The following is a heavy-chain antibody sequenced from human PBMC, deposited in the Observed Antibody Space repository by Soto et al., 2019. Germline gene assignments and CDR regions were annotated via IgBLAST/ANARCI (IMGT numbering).Heavy chain of an antibody. CDR3: AKDQKLGAGTPLYYFDY. D-gene: IGHD1-1*01. CDR2: ISGSGGST. CDR1: GFTFSSYA. Sequence: GGFLRLSCAASGFTFSSYAMSWVRQAPGKGLEWVSAISGSGGSTYYADSVKGRFTISRDNSKNTLYLQMNSLRAEDTAVYYCAKDQKLGAGTPLYYFDYWGQGTLVTVSS. J-gene: IGHJ4*02. V-gene: IGHV3-23*01.